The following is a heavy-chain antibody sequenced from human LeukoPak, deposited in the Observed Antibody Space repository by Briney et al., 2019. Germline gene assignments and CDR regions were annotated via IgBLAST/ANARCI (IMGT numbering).Heavy chain of an antibody. CDR3: AKLGEGGYSYDYLPYYFDY. Sequence: GGSLRLSCAASGFTFSSYAMHWVRQAPGKGLEWVAFIRYDGSNQYYADSVKGRFSISRDNSKDTLYLQMNSLRPEDTAVYYCAKLGEGGYSYDYLPYYFDYWGQGTLVTVSS. CDR1: GFTFSSYA. J-gene: IGHJ4*02. CDR2: IRYDGSNQ. D-gene: IGHD5-18*01. V-gene: IGHV3-30*02.